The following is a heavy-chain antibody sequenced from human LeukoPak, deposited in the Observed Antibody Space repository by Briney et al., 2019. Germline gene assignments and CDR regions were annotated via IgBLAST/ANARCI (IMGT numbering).Heavy chain of an antibody. D-gene: IGHD6-19*01. CDR3: ARDLRGWGAAFDV. CDR1: GFTFSVHY. V-gene: IGHV3-72*01. Sequence: PGGSLRLSCAASGFTFSVHYMDWVRQAPGKRLEWLGRIRTKTSDYTAEYAAAVKGRFTISRDDSKNSLYLQINSLDTEDTAVYYCARDLRGWGAAFDVWGQGTKVTVSS. CDR2: IRTKTSDYTA. J-gene: IGHJ3*01.